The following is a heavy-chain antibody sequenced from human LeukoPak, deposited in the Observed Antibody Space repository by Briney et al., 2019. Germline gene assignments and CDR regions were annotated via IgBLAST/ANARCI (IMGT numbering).Heavy chain of an antibody. J-gene: IGHJ4*02. Sequence: GGSLRLSCAASGFTFSGSAMHWVRQAPGKGLEWVSYISTTGNNIYYLDSVKGRFTISRDNANNALFLQTNSLRPEDTGVYYCARGHMLLRHWGQGARVTVSS. CDR3: ARGHMLLRH. V-gene: IGHV3-48*03. D-gene: IGHD2-15*01. CDR1: GFTFSGSA. CDR2: ISTTGNNI.